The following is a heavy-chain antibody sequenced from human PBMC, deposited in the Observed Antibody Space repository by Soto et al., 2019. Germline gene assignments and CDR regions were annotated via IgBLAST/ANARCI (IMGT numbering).Heavy chain of an antibody. V-gene: IGHV4-61*01. Sequence: SETLSLTCTVCGASLSSGSYYWSWIRQPPGKGLEWIGYFYYTGTTKYNPSLESRVTISADTSKNQFSLNLTSVTAADTAVYYCARISYWVKDYWGQGALVTVSS. CDR3: ARISYWVKDY. J-gene: IGHJ4*02. CDR2: FYYTGTT. D-gene: IGHD2-8*02. CDR1: GASLSSGSYY.